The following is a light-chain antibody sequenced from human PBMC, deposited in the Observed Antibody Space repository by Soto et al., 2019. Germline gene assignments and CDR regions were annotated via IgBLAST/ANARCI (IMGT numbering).Light chain of an antibody. J-gene: IGKJ1*01. CDR1: QSISRY. Sequence: EIVLTQSPGTLSLSPGERTTLSCRASQSISRYFAWYQQKPGQGPRLLIYGASSRATGTPDRFSGSGSGTDFTLTINRLEPEDFALYYCQQYGSSPPTFGQGTKVEIK. V-gene: IGKV3-20*01. CDR2: GAS. CDR3: QQYGSSPPT.